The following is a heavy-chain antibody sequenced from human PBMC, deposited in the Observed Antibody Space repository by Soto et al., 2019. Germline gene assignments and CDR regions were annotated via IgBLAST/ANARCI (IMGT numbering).Heavy chain of an antibody. D-gene: IGHD6-13*01. CDR3: ARVIFGIAAAAREPFVDY. Sequence: SETLSLTCTVSGGSISSYYWSWIRQPPGKGLEWIGYIYYSGSTNYNPSLKSRVTISVDTSKNQFSLKLSSVTAADTAVYYCARVIFGIAAAAREPFVDYWGQGTLVTVSS. V-gene: IGHV4-59*01. CDR2: IYYSGST. CDR1: GGSISSYY. J-gene: IGHJ4*02.